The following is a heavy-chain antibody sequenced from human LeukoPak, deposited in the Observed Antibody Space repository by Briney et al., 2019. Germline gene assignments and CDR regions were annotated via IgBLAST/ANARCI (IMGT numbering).Heavy chain of an antibody. CDR2: INHSGST. CDR3: ARGRTYSSSWRWFDP. CDR1: GGSFSGYY. Sequence: SETLSLTCAVYGGSFSGYYWSWIRQPPGKGLEWIGEINHSGSTNYNSSLKSRVTISVDTSKDQFSLKLSSVTAADTAVYYCARGRTYSSSWRWFDPWGQGTLVTVSS. D-gene: IGHD6-13*01. V-gene: IGHV4-34*01. J-gene: IGHJ5*02.